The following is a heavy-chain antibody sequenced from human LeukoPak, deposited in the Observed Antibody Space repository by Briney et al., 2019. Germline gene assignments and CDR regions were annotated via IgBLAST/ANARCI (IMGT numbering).Heavy chain of an antibody. CDR1: GGSISSSNW. J-gene: IGHJ4*02. Sequence: SSGTLSLTCAVSGGSISSSNWWSWVRQPPGKGLEWIGEIYHSGSTNYNPSLKSRVTISVDKSKNQFSLKLSSVTAADTAVYYSARAPHGSGSYLGLSYWGQGTLVTVSS. V-gene: IGHV4-4*02. D-gene: IGHD3-10*01. CDR3: ARAPHGSGSYLGLSY. CDR2: IYHSGST.